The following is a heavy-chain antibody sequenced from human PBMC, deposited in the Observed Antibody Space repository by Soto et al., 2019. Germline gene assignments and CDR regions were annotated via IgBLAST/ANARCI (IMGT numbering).Heavy chain of an antibody. D-gene: IGHD2-2*01. Sequence: GASVKVSCKASGYTFTSYGISWVRQAPGQGLEWMGWISAYNGNTNYAQKLQGRVTMTTDTSTSTAYMELRSLRSDDTAVYYCARDSLIVVVLAAIRPDYYYYGMDVWGQGTTVTVSS. CDR1: GYTFTSYG. V-gene: IGHV1-18*04. CDR3: ARDSLIVVVLAAIRPDYYYYGMDV. J-gene: IGHJ6*02. CDR2: ISAYNGNT.